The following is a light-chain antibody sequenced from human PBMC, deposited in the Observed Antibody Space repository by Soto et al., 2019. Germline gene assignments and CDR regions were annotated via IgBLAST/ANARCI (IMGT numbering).Light chain of an antibody. CDR1: QGISTW. Sequence: DIQLTECPSCVSASVGDSVTIRCRASQGISTWLAWYQQKAGKAPKLLIYGASRLLNGVPSRFSGSGSGTYFTLTISSLQPEDFATYYCQQTDGFPRTFGQGTKVDI. CDR3: QQTDGFPRT. V-gene: IGKV1D-12*01. CDR2: GAS. J-gene: IGKJ1*01.